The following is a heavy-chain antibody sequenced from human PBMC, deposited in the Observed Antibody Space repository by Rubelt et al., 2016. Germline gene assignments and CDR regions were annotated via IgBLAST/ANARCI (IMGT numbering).Heavy chain of an antibody. Sequence: LHGMGIIYPGDSDTRYSPSFQGQVPISADKSISTAYLQWSSLKASDTAMYYCAILPKRAAAGTLWGQGTLVTVSS. D-gene: IGHD6-13*01. J-gene: IGHJ4*02. V-gene: IGHV5-51*01. CDR2: IYPGDSDT. CDR3: AILPKRAAAGTL.